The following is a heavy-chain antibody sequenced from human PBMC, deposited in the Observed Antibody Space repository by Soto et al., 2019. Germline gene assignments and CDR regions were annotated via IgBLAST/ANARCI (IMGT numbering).Heavy chain of an antibody. CDR2: IYYSGST. D-gene: IGHD5-12*01. J-gene: IGHJ5*02. CDR3: AGLLGGYDYGWWFDP. CDR1: GGSISSSSYY. V-gene: IGHV4-39*01. Sequence: QLQLQESGPGLVKPSETLSLTCTVSGGSISSSSYYWGWIRQPPGKGLEWIGSIYYSGSTYYNPSLKSRVTISVDTSKNQCSLKLSSVTAADTAVYYCAGLLGGYDYGWWFDPWGQGTLVTVSS.